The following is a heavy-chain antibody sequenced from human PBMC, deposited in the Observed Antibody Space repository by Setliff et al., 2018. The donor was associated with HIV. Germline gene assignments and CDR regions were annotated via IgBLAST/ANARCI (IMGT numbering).Heavy chain of an antibody. CDR3: VTDRTIFGLVTEYYFDD. Sequence: GGSLSLSCAASGFTFRNAWMNWVRQAPGKGLEWLGLIKSKSDGGATDYPASVKGRFTISRDDSKNTLYLQINSLKIEDTAVYYCVTDRTIFGLVTEYYFDDWGQGALVTVSS. D-gene: IGHD3-3*01. V-gene: IGHV3-15*01. CDR1: GFTFRNAW. CDR2: IKSKSDGGAT. J-gene: IGHJ4*02.